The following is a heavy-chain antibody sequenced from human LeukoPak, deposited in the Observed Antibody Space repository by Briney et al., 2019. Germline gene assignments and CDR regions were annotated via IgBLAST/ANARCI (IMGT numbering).Heavy chain of an antibody. J-gene: IGHJ6*02. Sequence: ASVKVSCKASGYTFTSYDINWVRQAPGQGLEWMARIIPMVTTSNYAQKFQGRVTVTADKTTNTAYMELNSLTSGDTAVYYCGRESGPPYFYGMDVWGQGTAVTVSS. CDR2: IIPMVTTS. CDR3: GRESGPPYFYGMDV. V-gene: IGHV1-69*04. D-gene: IGHD1-26*01. CDR1: GYTFTSYD.